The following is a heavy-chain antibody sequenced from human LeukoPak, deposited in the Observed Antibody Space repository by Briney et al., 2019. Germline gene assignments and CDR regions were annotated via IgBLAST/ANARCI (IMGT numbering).Heavy chain of an antibody. CDR2: ISYDGSNE. CDR3: ARDLDSIVVVPAAPFGY. J-gene: IGHJ4*02. Sequence: PGGSLRLSCAASGFTFSSYAMHWVHQAPGKGLEWVAVISYDGSNEYYADSVKGRFTISRDNSKNTLYLQMNSLRAEDTAVYYCARDLDSIVVVPAAPFGYWGQGTLVTVSS. CDR1: GFTFSSYA. D-gene: IGHD2-2*01. V-gene: IGHV3-30-3*01.